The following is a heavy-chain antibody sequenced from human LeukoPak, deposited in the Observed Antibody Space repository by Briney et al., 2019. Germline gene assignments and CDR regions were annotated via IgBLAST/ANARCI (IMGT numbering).Heavy chain of an antibody. J-gene: IGHJ4*02. CDR3: ARDLLVRGVSPFDY. CDR2: ISAYNGNT. CDR1: GYTFTSYG. D-gene: IGHD3-10*01. V-gene: IGHV1-18*01. Sequence: ASVKVSCKASGYTFTSYGISWVRQAPGRGLEWMGWISAYNGNTNYAQKLQGRVTMTTDTSTSTAYMELRSLRSDDTAVYYCARDLLVRGVSPFDYWGQGTLVTVSS.